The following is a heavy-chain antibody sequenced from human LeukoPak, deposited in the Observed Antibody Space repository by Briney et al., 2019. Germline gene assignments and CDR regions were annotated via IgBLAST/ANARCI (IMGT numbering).Heavy chain of an antibody. CDR2: IYHSGNS. CDR3: ARHYCSGATCHFDN. Sequence: SETLSLTCTVSGVSFSSSSYYWGWIRQPPGKGPAWIGSIYHSGNSYYNPSLKSRVTISVDTSKNQLSLKLNSVTAADTAVYFCARHYCSGATCHFDNWGQGALVTVSS. D-gene: IGHD2-15*01. CDR1: GVSFSSSSYY. J-gene: IGHJ4*02. V-gene: IGHV4-39*01.